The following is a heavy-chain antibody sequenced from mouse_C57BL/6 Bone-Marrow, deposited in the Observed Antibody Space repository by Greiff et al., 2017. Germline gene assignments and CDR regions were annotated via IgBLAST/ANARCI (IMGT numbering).Heavy chain of an antibody. J-gene: IGHJ3*01. CDR2: IDPSDSYT. CDR1: GYTFTSYW. V-gene: IGHV1-69*01. CDR3: ARSDLYGSSPAWFAY. D-gene: IGHD1-1*01. Sequence: VQLQQPGAELVMPGASVKLSCKASGYTFTSYWMHWVKQRPGQGLEWIGEIDPSDSYTNYNQKFKGKSTLTVDKSSSTAYMQLSSLTSEDSAVYYCARSDLYGSSPAWFAYWGQGTLVTVSA.